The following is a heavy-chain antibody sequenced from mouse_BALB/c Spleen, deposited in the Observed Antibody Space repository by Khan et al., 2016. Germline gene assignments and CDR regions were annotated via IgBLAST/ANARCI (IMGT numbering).Heavy chain of an antibody. CDR2: IWAGGST. V-gene: IGHV2-9*02. J-gene: IGHJ4*01. D-gene: IGHD2-3*01. CDR3: ARALYDDMDY. Sequence: QVQLKQSGPGLVAPSQSLSITCTVSGFSLTSHGVHWVRQPPGKGLEWLGVIWAGGSTNYNSALMSRLSISKDNSKSQVFLKMNSLQTGYTANVYCARALYDDMDYWGKGTSVTVYS. CDR1: GFSLTSHG.